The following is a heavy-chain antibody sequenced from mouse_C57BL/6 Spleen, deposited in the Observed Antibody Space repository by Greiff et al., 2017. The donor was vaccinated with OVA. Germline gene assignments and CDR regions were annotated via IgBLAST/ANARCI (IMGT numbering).Heavy chain of an antibody. Sequence: VQLQQSGGGLVQPGESLKLSCESNEYEFPSHDMSWVRRTPEKRLELVAAINSDGGSTYYPDTMERRFIISRDNTKKTLYLQMSSLRSEDTALYYCARHEVNYYGSSPFAYWGQGTLVTVSA. V-gene: IGHV5-2*01. CDR1: EYEFPSHD. J-gene: IGHJ3*01. CDR2: INSDGGST. CDR3: ARHEVNYYGSSPFAY. D-gene: IGHD1-1*01.